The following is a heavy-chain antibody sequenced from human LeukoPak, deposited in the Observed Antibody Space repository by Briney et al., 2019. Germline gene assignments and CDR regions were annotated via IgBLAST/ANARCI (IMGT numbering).Heavy chain of an antibody. D-gene: IGHD6-13*01. CDR2: IYTRGST. CDR1: EFTFSSYN. Sequence: PGGSLRLSCAASEFTFSSYNMNWVRQAPGKGLEWIGRIYTRGSTTYNPSLKSRATISLDTSENHFSLKLNSVTAADTAVYYCARDQEGIAAPGTSWGQGTLVTVSS. J-gene: IGHJ4*02. CDR3: ARDQEGIAAPGTS. V-gene: IGHV4-4*08.